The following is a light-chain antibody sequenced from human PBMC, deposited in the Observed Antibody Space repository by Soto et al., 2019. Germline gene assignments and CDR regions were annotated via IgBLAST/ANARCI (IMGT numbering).Light chain of an antibody. Sequence: QSVLTQPASVSGSPGQSITISCTGTSSDVGGYNYVSWYQQHPGKAPKLMIYEVSNRPSGVSNRFSGSKSGNTASLTISGLQAEDEADYYCSSYTSSSTPVVFGGGTKLTFL. J-gene: IGLJ2*01. CDR1: SSDVGGYNY. V-gene: IGLV2-14*01. CDR2: EVS. CDR3: SSYTSSSTPVV.